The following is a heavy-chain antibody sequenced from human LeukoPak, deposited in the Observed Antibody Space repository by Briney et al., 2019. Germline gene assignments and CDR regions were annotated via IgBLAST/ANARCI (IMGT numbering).Heavy chain of an antibody. CDR2: ISAYNGNT. CDR1: GYTFTSYG. CDR3: ARISAGSYYSGSESY. D-gene: IGHD1-26*01. V-gene: IGHV1-18*01. J-gene: IGHJ4*02. Sequence: ASVKVSCKASGYTFTSYGISWVRQAPGQGLEWMRWISAYNGNTNYAQKLQGRVTMTTDTSTSTAYMELRSLRSDDTAVYYCARISAGSYYSGSESYWGQGTLVTVSS.